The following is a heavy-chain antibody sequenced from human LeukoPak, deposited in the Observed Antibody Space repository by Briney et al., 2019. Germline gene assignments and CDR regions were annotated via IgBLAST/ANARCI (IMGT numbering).Heavy chain of an antibody. Sequence: PGGSLRLSCAASGFTFSSYAMSWVRQAPGTGLEWVSAISGSGGSTYYADSVKGRFTISRDNSKNTLYLQMNSLRAEDTAVYYCAKVRGSYYYMDVWGKGTTVTVSS. V-gene: IGHV3-23*01. CDR2: ISGSGGST. CDR3: AKVRGSYYYMDV. CDR1: GFTFSSYA. J-gene: IGHJ6*03. D-gene: IGHD3-10*01.